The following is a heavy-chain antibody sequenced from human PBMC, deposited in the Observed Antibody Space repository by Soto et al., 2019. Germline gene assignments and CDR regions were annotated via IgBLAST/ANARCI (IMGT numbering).Heavy chain of an antibody. CDR1: GFTFGYYA. V-gene: IGHV3-49*03. CDR2: IRSKAYGGTT. Sequence: PGGSLRLSFTASGFTFGYYAMSWFRQAAGKWLEWVFFIRSKAYGGTTEYAASVKGRFTISRDDSKSIAYLQMNSMKTEDTAVYYCTREGQWEVGILYYYYYGMDVWGQGTTVTVYS. D-gene: IGHD1-26*01. CDR3: TREGQWEVGILYYYYYGMDV. J-gene: IGHJ6*02.